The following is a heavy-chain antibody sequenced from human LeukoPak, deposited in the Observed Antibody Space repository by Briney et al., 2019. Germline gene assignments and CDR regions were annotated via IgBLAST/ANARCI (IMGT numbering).Heavy chain of an antibody. D-gene: IGHD5-24*01. CDR2: IRRKTYGETT. J-gene: IGHJ3*02. V-gene: IGHV3-49*04. CDR3: TRKRWLHTAFDI. CDR1: GFTFGEYA. Sequence: GGSVRLSCTASGFTFGEYAMSWVRQAPGKGLEWITFIRRKTYGETTEYAASVKGRFTISRDDSKSIAYLQMNSLKTEDTAVYYCTRKRWLHTAFDIWGQGTMVTVSS.